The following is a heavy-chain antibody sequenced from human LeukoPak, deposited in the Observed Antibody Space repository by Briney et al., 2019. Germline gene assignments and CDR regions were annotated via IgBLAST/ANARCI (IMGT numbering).Heavy chain of an antibody. CDR2: ISYDGNT. J-gene: IGHJ4*02. V-gene: IGHV4-59*01. CDR3: ARGVNSGYFDY. D-gene: IGHD1-26*01. Sequence: PSETLSLTCTVSGASIGAYYWNWIRQPPGKGLEWIGQISYDGNTKYNPSLKSRVTISLDTSESHFSLKLTSVTAADTAVYYCARGVNSGYFDYCGQGTLVTVSS. CDR1: GASIGAYY.